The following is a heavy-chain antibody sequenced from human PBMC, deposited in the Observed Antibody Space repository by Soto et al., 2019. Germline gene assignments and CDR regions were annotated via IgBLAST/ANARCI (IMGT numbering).Heavy chain of an antibody. CDR1: GFTFSSYW. J-gene: IGHJ4*02. V-gene: IGHV3-7*05. D-gene: IGHD2-15*01. CDR2: IKQDGSEK. CDR3: ARIGVGAASYYFDY. Sequence: EVQLVESGGGLVQPGGSLRLSCAASGFTFSSYWMSWVRQAPGKGLEWVANIKQDGSEKYYVDSVKGRFTISRDNAKNSLYLQMNSLRAEDTAVYYCARIGVGAASYYFDYWDQGTLVTVSS.